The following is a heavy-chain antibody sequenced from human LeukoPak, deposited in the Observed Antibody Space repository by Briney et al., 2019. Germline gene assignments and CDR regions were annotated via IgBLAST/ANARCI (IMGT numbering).Heavy chain of an antibody. CDR2: ISWQSRTR. J-gene: IGHJ4*02. V-gene: IGHV3-9*01. D-gene: IGHD5-18*01. Sequence: PGGSLRLSCVASGFFFDDYGMHWVRQVPGKGLEWVSGISWQSRTRKYADSVRGRFTISRDNAKNSVYPQMNSLTAEDTAVYYCARDTGALVTHFDYWGQGTLVTVSS. CDR1: GFFFDDYG. CDR3: ARDTGALVTHFDY.